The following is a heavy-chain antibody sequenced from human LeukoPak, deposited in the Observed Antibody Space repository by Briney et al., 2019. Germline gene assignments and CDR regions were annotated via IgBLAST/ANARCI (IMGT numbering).Heavy chain of an antibody. V-gene: IGHV1-8*01. J-gene: IGHJ6*03. Sequence: ASVKVCKASGYTFTSYDINWVRQATGQGLEWMGWMNPNSGNTGYAQKFQGRVTMTRNTSISTACMELSSLRSEDTAVYYCARADYYDSSGYYYYYYYYMDVWGKGTTVTVSS. CDR1: GYTFTSYD. D-gene: IGHD3-22*01. CDR2: MNPNSGNT. CDR3: ARADYYDSSGYYYYYYYYMDV.